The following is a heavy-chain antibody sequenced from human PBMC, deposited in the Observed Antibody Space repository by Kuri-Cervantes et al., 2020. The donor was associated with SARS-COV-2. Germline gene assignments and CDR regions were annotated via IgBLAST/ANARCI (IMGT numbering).Heavy chain of an antibody. Sequence: SETLSLTCTVSGGSISSYYWSWIRKPAGKGLEWIGYIYTSGGTNYNPSLKSRVTISLDTSRNQFSLKLSSVTAADTAVYYCARGQGATRGIFYYYMDVWGKGTTVTVSS. D-gene: IGHD3-9*01. V-gene: IGHV4-4*09. CDR2: IYTSGGT. J-gene: IGHJ6*03. CDR3: ARGQGATRGIFYYYMDV. CDR1: GGSISSYY.